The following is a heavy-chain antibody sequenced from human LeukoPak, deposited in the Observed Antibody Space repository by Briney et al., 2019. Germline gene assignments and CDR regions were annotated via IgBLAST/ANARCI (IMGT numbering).Heavy chain of an antibody. V-gene: IGHV3-21*01. J-gene: IGHJ4*02. Sequence: PGGSLRLSCAASGFTFSSYTMNWVRQAPGKGPEWVSSITSSSSYIYYADSVKGRFTISRDNARNSLYLQMNSLRAEDTALYYCARDPRGITALVDYFDYWGQGTLVTVSS. D-gene: IGHD5-18*01. CDR1: GFTFSSYT. CDR2: ITSSSSYI. CDR3: ARDPRGITALVDYFDY.